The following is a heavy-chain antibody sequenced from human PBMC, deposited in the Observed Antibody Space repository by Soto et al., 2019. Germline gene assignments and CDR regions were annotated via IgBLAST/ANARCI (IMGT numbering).Heavy chain of an antibody. CDR1: GFTFISYG. Sequence: GGSLRLSCAASGFTFISYGIHFFRHSACKGLEWVAVISYDGSNKYYADSVKGRFTISRDNSKNTLYLQMNSLRAEDTAVYYCAKDGYSSGWLYYYYYGMDVWGQGTTVTVSS. CDR3: AKDGYSSGWLYYYYYGMDV. D-gene: IGHD6-19*01. V-gene: IGHV3-30*18. J-gene: IGHJ6*02. CDR2: ISYDGSNK.